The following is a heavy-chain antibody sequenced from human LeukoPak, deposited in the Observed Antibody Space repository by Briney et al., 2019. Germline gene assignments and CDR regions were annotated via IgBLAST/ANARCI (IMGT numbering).Heavy chain of an antibody. CDR2: IKQDGSEK. D-gene: IGHD3-10*01. CDR3: ARDHGGLLWFGELYFQH. CDR1: GFPFSSYW. Sequence: GGSLRLSCAASGFPFSSYWMSWVRQAPGKGLEWVANIKQDGSEKYYVDSVKGRFTISRDNAKNSLYLQMNSLRAEDTAVYYCARDHGGLLWFGELYFQHWGQGTLVTVSS. J-gene: IGHJ1*01. V-gene: IGHV3-7*01.